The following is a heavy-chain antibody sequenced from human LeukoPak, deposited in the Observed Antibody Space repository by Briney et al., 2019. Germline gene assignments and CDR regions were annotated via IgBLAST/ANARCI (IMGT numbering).Heavy chain of an antibody. J-gene: IGHJ6*03. CDR1: GFTFSSYA. D-gene: IGHD3-10*01. V-gene: IGHV3-23*01. CDR2: ISGSGGTT. CDR3: AKSGELRYYYSYMDV. Sequence: GSLRLSCAASGFTFSSYAMSWVRQAPGKGLEWVSAISGSGGTTYYADSVKGRFTISRDNSKNTLYLQMNSLRAEDTAVYYCAKSGELRYYYSYMDVWGQGTLVTVSS.